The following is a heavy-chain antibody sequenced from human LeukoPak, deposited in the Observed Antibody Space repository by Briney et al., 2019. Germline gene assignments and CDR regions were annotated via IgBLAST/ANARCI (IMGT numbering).Heavy chain of an antibody. CDR2: IYYSGTT. J-gene: IGHJ4*02. CDR1: GGSISSFY. Sequence: SETPSLTCTVSGGSISSFYWSWIRQPPGKGLEWIGYIYYSGTTNYNPSLKSRVTISVDTSKNQFSLRLNSVTAADTAMYYCARYRNYDFWSGYDKWGQGTLVTVSS. D-gene: IGHD3-3*01. CDR3: ARYRNYDFWSGYDK. V-gene: IGHV4-59*08.